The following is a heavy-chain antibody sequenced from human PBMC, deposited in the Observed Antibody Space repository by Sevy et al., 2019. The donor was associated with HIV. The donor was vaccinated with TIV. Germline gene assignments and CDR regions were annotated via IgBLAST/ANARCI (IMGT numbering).Heavy chain of an antibody. CDR2: ISDDSRYI. CDR3: ARDFTIFGVVSAIDY. Sequence: GGSLRLSCAASGFNFRTYSMNWVRQAPGKGLEWLSSISDDSRYIYYSDSVKGRFTISRANAKNLLFLQMNNLRVEDTAIYYCARDFTIFGVVSAIDYWGQGNLVTVSS. V-gene: IGHV3-21*04. D-gene: IGHD3-3*01. J-gene: IGHJ4*01. CDR1: GFNFRTYS.